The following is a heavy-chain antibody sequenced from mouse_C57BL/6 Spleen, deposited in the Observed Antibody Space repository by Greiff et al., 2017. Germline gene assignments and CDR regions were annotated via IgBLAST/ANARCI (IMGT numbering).Heavy chain of an antibody. CDR1: GYTFTSYW. Sequence: VQLQQPGAELVKPGASVKLSCKASGYTFTSYWMQWVKQRPGQGLEWIGEIDPSDSYTNYNQKFKGKATLTVDTSSSTAYMQLSSLTSEDSAVYYCARSGGITTVVGEAMDYWGQGTSVTVSS. J-gene: IGHJ4*01. V-gene: IGHV1-50*01. CDR3: ARSGGITTVVGEAMDY. CDR2: IDPSDSYT. D-gene: IGHD1-1*01.